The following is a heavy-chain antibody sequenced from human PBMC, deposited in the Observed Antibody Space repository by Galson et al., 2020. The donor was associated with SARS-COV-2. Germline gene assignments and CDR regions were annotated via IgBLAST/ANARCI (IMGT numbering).Heavy chain of an antibody. CDR2: IYWNSGST. D-gene: IGHD3-10*01. CDR1: GFTFDDYA. V-gene: IGHV3-9*01. J-gene: IGHJ4*02. CDR3: AKGPNSYSTVWFGIDY. Sequence: GGSLRLSCVASGFTFDDYAMHWVRQAPGKGLEWVSGIYWNSGSTGYADSVKGRFTISRDNAKNSLYLQMSSLRAEDTAFYYCAKGPNSYSTVWFGIDYWGQGTLVTVSS.